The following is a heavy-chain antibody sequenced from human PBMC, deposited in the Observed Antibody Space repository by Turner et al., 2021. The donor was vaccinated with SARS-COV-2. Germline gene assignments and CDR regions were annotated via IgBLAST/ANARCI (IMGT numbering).Heavy chain of an antibody. Sequence: EVKLVESGGCLGTHGRSLRLSCATFGFVCSNVWSSWVRQAAGKGLEWVGSGRRKTDGGTTDYAAPVKGRFTISRDDSKNTLYLQMNSLKTEDTAVYYCTTDLPAYGDYVDYYYYGMDVWGQGTTVTVSS. CDR1: GFVCSNVW. V-gene: IGHV3-15*01. D-gene: IGHD4-17*01. CDR2: GRRKTDGGTT. J-gene: IGHJ6*02. CDR3: TTDLPAYGDYVDYYYYGMDV.